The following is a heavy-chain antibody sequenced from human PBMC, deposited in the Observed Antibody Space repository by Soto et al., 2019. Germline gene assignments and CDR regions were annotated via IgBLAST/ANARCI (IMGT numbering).Heavy chain of an antibody. J-gene: IGHJ5*02. Sequence: AAGSLRLSCAASGFTFSSYAMNWVRQAPGRGLEWVSTISYDGGNTYYPHSVKDRYTISRDNSKNTLYLQMNSLRAEDAAVYYCAKGGIGWFDPWGQGTLVTVSS. CDR1: GFTFSSYA. D-gene: IGHD2-21*01. CDR2: ISYDGGNT. CDR3: AKGGIGWFDP. V-gene: IGHV3-23*01.